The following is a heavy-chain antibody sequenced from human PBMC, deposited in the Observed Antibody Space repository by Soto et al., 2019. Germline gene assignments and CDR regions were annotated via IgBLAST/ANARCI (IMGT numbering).Heavy chain of an antibody. J-gene: IGHJ4*02. D-gene: IGHD3-10*01. CDR3: AIPSSLAPPYYFDS. CDR2: IGGSGGGT. V-gene: IGHV3-23*01. Sequence: GGSLRLSCAASGFTFSSYAMSWVRQAPGKGLEWVSGIGGSGGGTYYADSVRGRFTISRDNSKNTLYLQMNSLRAEDTAVYFCAIPSSLAPPYYFDSSGQGTLVTVSS. CDR1: GFTFSSYA.